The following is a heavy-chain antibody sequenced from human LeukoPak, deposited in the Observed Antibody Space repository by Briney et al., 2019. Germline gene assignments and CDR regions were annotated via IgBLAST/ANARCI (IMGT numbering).Heavy chain of an antibody. J-gene: IGHJ5*02. CDR1: GGSFSGYY. V-gene: IGHV4-34*01. CDR3: ARSPFGSITMIENWFDP. D-gene: IGHD3-22*01. Sequence: SETLSLTCAVYGGSFSGYYWSWIRKPPGKGLEWIGEINHSGSTNYNPSLKSRVTISVDTSKNQFSLKLSSVTAADTAVYYCARSPFGSITMIENWFDPWGQGTLVTVSS. CDR2: INHSGST.